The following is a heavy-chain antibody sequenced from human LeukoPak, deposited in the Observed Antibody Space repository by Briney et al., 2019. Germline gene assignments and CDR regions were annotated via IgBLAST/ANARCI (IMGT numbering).Heavy chain of an antibody. CDR1: GYTFTSYG. D-gene: IGHD5-18*01. J-gene: IGHJ4*01. Sequence: ASVKVSCKASGYTFTSYGISWVRQAPGQGLEWMGWISAYNGNTNYAQKFQGRVTMTTDTSTSTASMELRSLRSDDTAVYYCARVAGYSYGYCLDYWGQGTLVTVSS. CDR2: ISAYNGNT. CDR3: ARVAGYSYGYCLDY. V-gene: IGHV1-18*01.